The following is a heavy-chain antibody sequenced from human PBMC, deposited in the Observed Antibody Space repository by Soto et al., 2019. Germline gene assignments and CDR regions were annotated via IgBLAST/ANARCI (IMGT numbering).Heavy chain of an antibody. V-gene: IGHV3-23*01. J-gene: IGHJ6*03. D-gene: IGHD4-17*01. Sequence: GGSLRLSCAASGFTFSSYAMSWVRQAPGKGLEWVSAISGSGGSTYYADSVKGRFTISRDNSKNTLHLQMNSLRAEDTAVYYCENTPAVTTGYYMDVWGKGTTVTVSS. CDR2: ISGSGGST. CDR1: GFTFSSYA. CDR3: ENTPAVTTGYYMDV.